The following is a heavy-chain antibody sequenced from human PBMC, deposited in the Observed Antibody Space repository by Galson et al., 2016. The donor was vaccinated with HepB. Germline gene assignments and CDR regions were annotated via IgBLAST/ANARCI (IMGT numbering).Heavy chain of an antibody. D-gene: IGHD2-2*01. CDR3: AREIRNCSGTNCYGSLGY. CDR1: GDSIRSNYY. V-gene: IGHV4-31*11. CDR2: IHNGGNT. J-gene: IGHJ4*02. Sequence: LSLTFVVSGDSIRSNYYWSWIRQSPGKGPEWIGYIHNGGNTYYNPSLKSRVTISVDTSKNLISLKLTSMTAADTAVYYCAREIRNCSGTNCYGSLGYWGQGTLVTVSS.